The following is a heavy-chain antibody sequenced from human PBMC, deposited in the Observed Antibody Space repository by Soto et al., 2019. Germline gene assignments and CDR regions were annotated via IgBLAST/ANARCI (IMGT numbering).Heavy chain of an antibody. CDR3: ARLKIYCFSPSCSISSYYYGRDV. Sequence: PGESLKISCKGSGYSFTSYWIGWVRQMPGKGLEWMGIIYPGDSDTRYSPSFQGQVTISADKSISTAYLQWSSLKASDTAMYYWARLKIYCFSPSCSISSYYYGRDVGGKGTRFTVP. CDR1: GYSFTSYW. V-gene: IGHV5-51*01. J-gene: IGHJ6*04. CDR2: IYPGDSDT. D-gene: IGHD2-2*01.